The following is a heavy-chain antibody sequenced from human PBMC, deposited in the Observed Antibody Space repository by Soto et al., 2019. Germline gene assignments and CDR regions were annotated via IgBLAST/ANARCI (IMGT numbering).Heavy chain of an antibody. Sequence: GGSLRLSCAASGFTFSSYSMNWVRQAPGKGLEWVSYISSSSSTIYYADSVKGRFTISRDNAKNSLYLQMNSLRDEDTAVYYCARAHPPRQWLVRGWFDPWGQGTLVTVSS. CDR1: GFTFSSYS. D-gene: IGHD6-19*01. J-gene: IGHJ5*02. V-gene: IGHV3-48*02. CDR3: ARAHPPRQWLVRGWFDP. CDR2: ISSSSSTI.